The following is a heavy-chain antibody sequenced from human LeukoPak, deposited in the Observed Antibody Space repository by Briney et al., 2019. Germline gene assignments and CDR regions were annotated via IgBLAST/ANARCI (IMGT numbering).Heavy chain of an antibody. CDR1: GYTLTELS. V-gene: IGHV1-24*01. CDR3: ARDPSVPAAHYKYYYYGMDV. D-gene: IGHD2-2*01. Sequence: ASVKVSCKVSGYTLTELSMHWVRQAPGKGLEWMGGFDPEDGETIYAQKFQGRVTITADESTSTAYMELSSLRSEDTAVYYCARDPSVPAAHYKYYYYGMDVWGQGTTVTVSS. CDR2: FDPEDGET. J-gene: IGHJ6*02.